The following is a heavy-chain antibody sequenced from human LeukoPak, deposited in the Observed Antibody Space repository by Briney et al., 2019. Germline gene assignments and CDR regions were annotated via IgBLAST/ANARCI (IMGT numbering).Heavy chain of an antibody. CDR1: GYIFTSHF. V-gene: IGHV1-46*01. Sequence: ASVKVSCKAAGYIFTSHFMHWVRQAPGHGLEWMGIIYPGGNYTNYAQKFHDRVTMTRDTSASTIYMELSSLKSEDTAVYYCARATDQEFDSWGQGTVVTVSS. D-gene: IGHD2-2*01. CDR2: IYPGGNYT. CDR3: ARATDQEFDS. J-gene: IGHJ4*02.